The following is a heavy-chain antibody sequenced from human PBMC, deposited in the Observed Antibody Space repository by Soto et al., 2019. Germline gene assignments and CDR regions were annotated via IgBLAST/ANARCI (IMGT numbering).Heavy chain of an antibody. Sequence: PGEALKIYCKGSGYSFTSYWIGLVRQMPGKGLEWIGIIYTGDSDTRYSPSFQGQVTISADKSISTAYLQWSSLKASDTALYYCARHTWSSGSPAAFDYWGQGTLVTVSS. CDR2: IYTGDSDT. V-gene: IGHV5-51*01. J-gene: IGHJ4*02. D-gene: IGHD1-26*01. CDR1: GYSFTSYW. CDR3: ARHTWSSGSPAAFDY.